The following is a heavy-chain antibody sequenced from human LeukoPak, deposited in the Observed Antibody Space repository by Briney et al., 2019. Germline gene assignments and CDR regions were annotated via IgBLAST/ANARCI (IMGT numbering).Heavy chain of an antibody. CDR1: GYTFTGYY. Sequence: ASVKVSCKASGYTFTGYYMHWVRQAPGQGLEWMGWINPNSGGTNYAQKFQGRVTMTRDTSISTAYMELSRLRSDDTAVYHCARDTPTVTTYLVWGQGTLVTVSS. V-gene: IGHV1-2*02. CDR2: INPNSGGT. CDR3: ARDTPTVTTYLV. D-gene: IGHD4-17*01. J-gene: IGHJ4*02.